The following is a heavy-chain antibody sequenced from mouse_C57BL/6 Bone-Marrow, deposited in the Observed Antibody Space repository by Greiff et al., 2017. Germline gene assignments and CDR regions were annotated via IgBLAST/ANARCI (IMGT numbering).Heavy chain of an antibody. D-gene: IGHD2-5*01. CDR3: ARDSSNAYYAMDY. J-gene: IGHJ4*01. V-gene: IGHV1-69*01. CDR2: IDPSDSYT. CDR1: GYTFTSYW. Sequence: VQLQQPGAELVMPGASVKLSCKASGYTFTSYWMHWVKQRPGQGLEWIGEIDPSDSYTNYNQKFKGKSTLTVDKSSSTAYMQLSSLTSEDSAVYYCARDSSNAYYAMDYWGQGTSVTVSS.